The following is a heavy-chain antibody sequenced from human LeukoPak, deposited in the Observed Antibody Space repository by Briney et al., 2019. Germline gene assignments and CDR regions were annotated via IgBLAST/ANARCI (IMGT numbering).Heavy chain of an antibody. J-gene: IGHJ4*02. CDR2: ITTSGKTI. D-gene: IGHD5-18*01. CDR3: ASSSGYSYGSSSLDY. CDR1: GFTFSDYY. Sequence: GGSLRLSCAASGFTFSDYYMSWIRQAPGKGLGWVSYITTSGKTIYYADSVKGRFTISRDNSKNTLYLQMNSLRAEDTAVYYCASSSGYSYGSSSLDYWGQGTLVTVSS. V-gene: IGHV3-11*01.